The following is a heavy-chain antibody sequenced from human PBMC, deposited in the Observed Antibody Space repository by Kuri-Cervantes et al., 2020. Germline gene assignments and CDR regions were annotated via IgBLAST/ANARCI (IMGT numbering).Heavy chain of an antibody. Sequence: ASVKVSCKASGYTFTGYYMHWVRQAPGQGLEWMGWINPNSGGTNYAQKFQGRVTMTEDTSTDTAYMELSSLRSEDTAVYYCATVYGSGRRNYYYGMDVWGQGTTVTVSS. V-gene: IGHV1-2*02. CDR1: GYTFTGYY. D-gene: IGHD3-10*01. CDR2: INPNSGGT. J-gene: IGHJ6*02. CDR3: ATVYGSGRRNYYYGMDV.